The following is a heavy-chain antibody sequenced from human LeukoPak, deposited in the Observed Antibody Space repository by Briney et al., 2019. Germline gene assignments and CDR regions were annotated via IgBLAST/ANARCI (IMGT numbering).Heavy chain of an antibody. V-gene: IGHV3-74*01. J-gene: IGHJ4*02. Sequence: GGSLRLSCAASGFTFSSYWMHWVRQAPGKGLVWVSRINSDGSSTSYADPVKGRFTISRDNAKNTLYLQMNSLRAEDTAVYYCARDKPLVRYFDYWGQGTLVTVSS. D-gene: IGHD3-10*01. CDR2: INSDGSST. CDR3: ARDKPLVRYFDY. CDR1: GFTFSSYW.